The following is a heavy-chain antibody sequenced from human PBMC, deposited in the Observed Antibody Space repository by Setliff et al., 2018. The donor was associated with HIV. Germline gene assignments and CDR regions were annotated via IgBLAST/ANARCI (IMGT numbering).Heavy chain of an antibody. V-gene: IGHV4-61*09. CDR3: ARGLWAPGLGEGAFDI. Sequence: SETLSLTCTVSCGSINSGTYYWNWIRQPAGKGLEWIGHIHISGNTNYNPSLTSRVTISLDTSKNHFSLNLTSMTAADTAVCYCARGLWAPGLGEGAFDIWGQGTKVTVSS. CDR2: IHISGNT. J-gene: IGHJ3*02. D-gene: IGHD3-16*01. CDR1: CGSINSGTYY.